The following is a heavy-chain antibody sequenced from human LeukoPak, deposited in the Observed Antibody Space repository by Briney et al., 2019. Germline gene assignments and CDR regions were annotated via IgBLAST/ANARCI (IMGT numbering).Heavy chain of an antibody. V-gene: IGHV3-11*04. D-gene: IGHD5-18*01. CDR1: GFTFSDYY. CDR2: ISSSGSTI. J-gene: IGHJ6*03. CDR3: ARDKTASHYYYYYMDV. Sequence: GGSLRLSCAASGFTFSDYYMSWIRQAPGKGLEWVSYISSSGSTIYYADSVKGRFTISRDNAKNSLYLQMNSLRAEDTAVYDCARDKTASHYYYYYMDVWGKGTTVTVSS.